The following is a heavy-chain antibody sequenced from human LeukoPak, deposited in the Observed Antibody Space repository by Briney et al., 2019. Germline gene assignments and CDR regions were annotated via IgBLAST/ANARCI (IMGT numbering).Heavy chain of an antibody. CDR1: GYTFTSYG. J-gene: IGHJ4*02. V-gene: IGHV1-69*13. CDR2: IIPIFGTA. CDR3: ASRVLTYYYDSSGYYFDY. Sequence: GASVKVSCKASGYTFTSYGISWVRQAPGQGLEWMGGIIPIFGTANYAQKFQGRVTITADESTSTAYMELSSLRSEDTAVYYCASRVLTYYYDSSGYYFDYWGQGTLVTVSS. D-gene: IGHD3-22*01.